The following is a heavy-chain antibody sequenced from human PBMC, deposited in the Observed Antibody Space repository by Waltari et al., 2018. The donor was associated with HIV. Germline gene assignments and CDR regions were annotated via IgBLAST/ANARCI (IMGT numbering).Heavy chain of an antibody. CDR3: GKDLTPGGLDV. Sequence: EVQLVESGGGLVQHGGSLRLSCAVSGFTFDKYAMHWVRQVPGKGLEWVSGFSLDSDRIDYADSVKGRFTVSRDNAKNSLYLQMNSLRVEDTALYYCGKDLTPGGLDVWGQGTTVIVSS. CDR2: FSLDSDRI. J-gene: IGHJ6*02. V-gene: IGHV3-9*01. CDR1: GFTFDKYA.